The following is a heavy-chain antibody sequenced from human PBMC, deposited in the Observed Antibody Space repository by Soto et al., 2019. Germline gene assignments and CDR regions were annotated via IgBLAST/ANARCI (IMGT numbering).Heavy chain of an antibody. Sequence: GGSLSLSCAASGFHFSNYAMTWVRQAPGKGLEWVSVITGSGGGTYFVDSVKGRFTISRDNSKNTVYLQMNSLRAEDTAVYYCAKRPLTAAGFDYWGQGTLVTVSS. V-gene: IGHV3-23*01. D-gene: IGHD6-13*01. J-gene: IGHJ4*02. CDR2: ITGSGGGT. CDR1: GFHFSNYA. CDR3: AKRPLTAAGFDY.